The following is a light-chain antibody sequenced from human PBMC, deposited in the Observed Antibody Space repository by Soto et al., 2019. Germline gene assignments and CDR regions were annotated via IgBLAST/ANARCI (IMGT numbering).Light chain of an antibody. Sequence: QSVLTQPASVSGAPGQSISISFTGTNSDIGSSTYVTWYQQYPDKAPTLVIFDVNNRPSGISNRFSGSKSGNTASLTISGLQAEDEADYYCCSYTSTATYVFGTGTKVTVL. CDR3: CSYTSTATYV. V-gene: IGLV2-14*01. CDR2: DVN. CDR1: NSDIGSSTY. J-gene: IGLJ1*01.